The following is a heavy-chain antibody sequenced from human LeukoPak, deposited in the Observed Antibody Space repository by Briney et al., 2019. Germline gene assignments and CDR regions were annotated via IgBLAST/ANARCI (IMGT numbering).Heavy chain of an antibody. J-gene: IGHJ5*02. V-gene: IGHV3-30*04. CDR1: GFTFSSYA. Sequence: GRSLRLSCAASGFTFSSYAMHWVRQAPGKGLEWVAVISYDGSNKYYADSVKGRFTISRDNSKNTLYLQMNSLGAEDTAVYYCAREGCSSTSCYPWGQGTLVTVSS. CDR3: AREGCSSTSCYP. CDR2: ISYDGSNK. D-gene: IGHD2-2*01.